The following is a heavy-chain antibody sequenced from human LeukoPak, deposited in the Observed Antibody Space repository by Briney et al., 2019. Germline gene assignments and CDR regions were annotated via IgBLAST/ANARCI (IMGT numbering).Heavy chain of an antibody. CDR1: GYTFSNFG. CDR3: AKDFYNSGGRWYDCFDI. CDR2: SSGYNDDT. V-gene: IGHV1-18*01. D-gene: IGHD2-15*01. J-gene: IGHJ3*02. Sequence: GASAKVSCKASGYTFSNFGISWVRQAPGQGLEWMGWSSGYNDDTHYAQKFQGRVTMTTDTSTNTAYMDLRSLRSDDTGIYYCAKDFYNSGGRWYDCFDIWGQGTMVSVSS.